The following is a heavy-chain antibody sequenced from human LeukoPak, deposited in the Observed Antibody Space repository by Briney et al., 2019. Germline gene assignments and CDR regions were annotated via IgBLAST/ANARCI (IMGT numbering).Heavy chain of an antibody. Sequence: ASVKVSCKASGYTFTGYYMHWVRQAPGQGLEWMGWINPNSGGTNYAQKFQGRVTVTRDTSISTTYMELSRLRSDDTAVYYCARVPGIAAAGLNWFDPWGQGTLVTVFS. V-gene: IGHV1-2*02. D-gene: IGHD6-13*01. J-gene: IGHJ5*02. CDR2: INPNSGGT. CDR3: ARVPGIAAAGLNWFDP. CDR1: GYTFTGYY.